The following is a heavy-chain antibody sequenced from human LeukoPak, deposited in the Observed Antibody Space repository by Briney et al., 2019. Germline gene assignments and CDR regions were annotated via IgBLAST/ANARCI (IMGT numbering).Heavy chain of an antibody. V-gene: IGHV3-23*01. J-gene: IGHJ4*02. Sequence: PGGSLRLSCAASGFTFSSYAMSWVRQAPGKGLEWVSGVSGSSGSTYYADSVKGRFTISRDASKNTLFLQMNSLRPEDTAVYYCAYMRYYGSGSYLAQWGQGTLVTVSP. CDR2: VSGSSGST. CDR3: AYMRYYGSGSYLAQ. D-gene: IGHD3-10*01. CDR1: GFTFSSYA.